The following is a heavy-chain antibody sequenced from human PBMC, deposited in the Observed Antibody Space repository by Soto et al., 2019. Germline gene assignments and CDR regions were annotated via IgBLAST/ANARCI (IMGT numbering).Heavy chain of an antibody. CDR1: GYTFTSYD. CDR3: ARWFRATVTP. CDR2: ISAYNGNT. D-gene: IGHD4-17*01. Sequence: ASVKVSCKASGYTFTSYDINWVRQATGQGLEWMGWISAYNGNTNYAQKLQGRVTMTTDTSTSTAYMELRSLRSDDTAVYYCARWFRATVTPWGQGTLVTVSS. V-gene: IGHV1-18*01. J-gene: IGHJ5*02.